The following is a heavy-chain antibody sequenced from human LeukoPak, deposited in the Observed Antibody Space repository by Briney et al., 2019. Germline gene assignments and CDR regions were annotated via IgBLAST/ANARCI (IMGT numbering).Heavy chain of an antibody. CDR3: ARAHDRGYYYGFDY. Sequence: GVLRLSCAASGFTVSSNYMSWVRQAPGKGLEWDSVIYSGGNTYYADSVQGRFTMSRENPKSTLYLQMNSLRAEDTAVYYCARAHDRGYYYGFDYWGQGTLVTVSS. J-gene: IGHJ4*02. CDR2: IYSGGNT. CDR1: GFTVSSNY. D-gene: IGHD3-22*01. V-gene: IGHV3-66*01.